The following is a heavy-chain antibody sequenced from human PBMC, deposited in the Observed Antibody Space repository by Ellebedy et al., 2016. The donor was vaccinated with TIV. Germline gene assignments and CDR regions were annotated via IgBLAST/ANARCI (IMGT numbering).Heavy chain of an antibody. D-gene: IGHD3-10*01. CDR3: ARADEGDPLDH. Sequence: AASVKVSCKASGYSFGSYYLHWVRQAPGQGLEWMGIIDPRGGRIDYAQKFKDRVIMSRDKSTNTVYMELSSLRSEDTAIYYCARADEGDPLDHWGQGTLVTVSS. V-gene: IGHV1-46*01. CDR2: IDPRGGRI. CDR1: GYSFGSYY. J-gene: IGHJ4*02.